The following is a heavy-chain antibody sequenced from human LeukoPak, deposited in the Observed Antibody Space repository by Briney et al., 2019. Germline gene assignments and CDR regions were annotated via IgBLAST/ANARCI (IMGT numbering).Heavy chain of an antibody. V-gene: IGHV3-66*01. CDR2: IYSGGST. CDR1: GFTVSSNY. J-gene: IGHJ4*02. D-gene: IGHD3-22*01. CDR3: ARAQLNYYDSSGYYPPFDY. Sequence: GGSLRLSCAASGFTVSSNYMSWVRQAPGKGLEWVSVIYSGGSTYYADSVKGRFTISRDNAKNSLYLQMNSLRAEDTAVYYCARAQLNYYDSSGYYPPFDYWGQGTLVTVSS.